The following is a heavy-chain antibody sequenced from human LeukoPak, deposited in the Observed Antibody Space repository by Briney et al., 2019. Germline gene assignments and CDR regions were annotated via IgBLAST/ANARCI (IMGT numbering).Heavy chain of an antibody. Sequence: ASVKVSCKASGYTFTGYYMHWVRQAPGQGLEWMGWINPNSGGTNYAQKFQGRVTMTRDTSISTAYMELSRLRSDDTAVYYCARRSMARGAGVWFDPWGQGTLVTVSS. CDR2: INPNSGGT. CDR1: GYTFTGYY. V-gene: IGHV1-2*02. J-gene: IGHJ5*02. D-gene: IGHD3-10*01. CDR3: ARRSMARGAGVWFDP.